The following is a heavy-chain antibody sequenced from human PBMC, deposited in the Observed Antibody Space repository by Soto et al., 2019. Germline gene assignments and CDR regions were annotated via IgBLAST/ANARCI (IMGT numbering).Heavy chain of an antibody. CDR2: ISGSGANT. CDR1: GFTFSSYA. V-gene: IGHV3-23*01. J-gene: IGHJ5*02. Sequence: GGSLRLSCAASGFTFSSYAMSWVRQAPGKGLEWVSGISGSGANTYYADSVKGRFTISRDNSNNTLYLQMNSLRAEDTVLYYCAKENYDSSAFYRETDHWGQGTLVTVSS. CDR3: AKENYDSSAFYRETDH. D-gene: IGHD3-22*01.